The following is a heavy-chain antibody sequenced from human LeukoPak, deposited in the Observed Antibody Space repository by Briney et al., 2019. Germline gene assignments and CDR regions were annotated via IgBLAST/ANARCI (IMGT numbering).Heavy chain of an antibody. D-gene: IGHD3-10*01. CDR1: GFSLSNYW. Sequence: PGGSLRLSCAASGFSLSNYWMSWVRQAPGKGLEWVANINQDGSDKYYVDSVMGRFTISKDNAKNSVYLLMNSLRPEDTAIYYCAWYGVTHGLDVWGQGTTVTVSS. CDR3: AWYGVTHGLDV. V-gene: IGHV3-7*01. CDR2: INQDGSDK. J-gene: IGHJ6*02.